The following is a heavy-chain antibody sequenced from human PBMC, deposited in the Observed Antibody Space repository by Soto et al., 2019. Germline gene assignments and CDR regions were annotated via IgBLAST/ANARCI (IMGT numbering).Heavy chain of an antibody. V-gene: IGHV2-5*04. CDR3: VRLESRGRFFDF. D-gene: IGHD1-1*01. CDR2: VYWDNDE. Sequence: QITLRESGPTLVKPTQTLTLTCTVSGFSLSTNGVGVGWVRQPPGTALEWLTLVYWDNDERYSRSLRSRLTISRDTSSNQVVLKMTNVDPADTGTYYCVRLESRGRFFDFWGQGIRVTVSS. J-gene: IGHJ4*02. CDR1: GFSLSTNGVG.